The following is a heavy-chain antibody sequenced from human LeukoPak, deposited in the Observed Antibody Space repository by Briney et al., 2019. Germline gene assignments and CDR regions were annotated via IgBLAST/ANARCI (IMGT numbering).Heavy chain of an antibody. D-gene: IGHD1-26*01. CDR3: TTPSGSYGFDAFDI. V-gene: IGHV3-15*01. J-gene: IGHJ3*02. CDR1: GFTFSNAW. CDR2: IKSKTDGGTT. Sequence: GGSLRLSCAASGFTFSNAWMSWVRQAPGKGLEWVGRIKSKTDGGTTDYAAPVKGRFTISRDDSKNTLYLQMNSLKTEDTAVYYCTTPSGSYGFDAFDIWGQGIIVTVSS.